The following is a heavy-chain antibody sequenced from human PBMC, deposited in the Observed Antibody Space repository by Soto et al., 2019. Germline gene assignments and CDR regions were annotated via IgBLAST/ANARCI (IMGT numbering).Heavy chain of an antibody. Sequence: GSLRLSCAASVFIFTNYAMNWVRQAPGKGLEWVSVIGGRGNSAYYADSVQGRFTISRDNSKNTLSLQMSSLTADDTAIYYCVREGRGSFDFWGRGTMVTVS. CDR1: VFIFTNYA. J-gene: IGHJ3*01. CDR3: VREGRGSFDF. D-gene: IGHD5-12*01. CDR2: IGGRGNSA. V-gene: IGHV3-23*01.